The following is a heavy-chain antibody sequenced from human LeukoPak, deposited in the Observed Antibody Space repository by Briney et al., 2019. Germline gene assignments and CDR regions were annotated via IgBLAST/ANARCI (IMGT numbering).Heavy chain of an antibody. Sequence: GESLKISCKGSGYSFTSYWIGWVRQMPGKGLEWMGIIYPGDSDTRYSPSFQGQVTISADKSISTAYLQWSSLKASDTAMYYCARQGSIAVAKAGTGAFDIWGQGTMVTVSS. V-gene: IGHV5-51*01. CDR1: GYSFTSYW. D-gene: IGHD6-19*01. J-gene: IGHJ3*02. CDR2: IYPGDSDT. CDR3: ARQGSIAVAKAGTGAFDI.